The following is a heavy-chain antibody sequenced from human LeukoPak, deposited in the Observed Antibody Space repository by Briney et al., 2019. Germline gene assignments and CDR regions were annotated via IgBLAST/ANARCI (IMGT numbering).Heavy chain of an antibody. Sequence: GGSLRLSCAASGFTFSTYNMHWVRQAPGKGLEWVSSISGTSRSTYIYYADSVKGRFTISRDNAENSLYLQMNSLRAEDTAVYYCARPSINDYGDFGYWGQGTLVTISS. D-gene: IGHD4-17*01. V-gene: IGHV3-21*01. J-gene: IGHJ4*02. CDR3: ARPSINDYGDFGY. CDR2: ISGTSRSTYI. CDR1: GFTFSTYN.